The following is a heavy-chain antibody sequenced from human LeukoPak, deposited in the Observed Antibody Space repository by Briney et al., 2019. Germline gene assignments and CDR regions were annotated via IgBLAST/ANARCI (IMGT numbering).Heavy chain of an antibody. Sequence: PGGSLRLSCAVSGITVSNYGMSWVRQAPGKGLEWVAGIGDSGGRTKYADSVKGRFTISRDNPKNTLYLQMNSLRVEDTAVYFCAKRGVVIRVILVGFHKEAYYFDSWGQGALVTVSS. J-gene: IGHJ4*02. D-gene: IGHD3-22*01. V-gene: IGHV3-23*01. CDR3: AKRGVVIRVILVGFHKEAYYFDS. CDR2: IGDSGGRT. CDR1: GITVSNYG.